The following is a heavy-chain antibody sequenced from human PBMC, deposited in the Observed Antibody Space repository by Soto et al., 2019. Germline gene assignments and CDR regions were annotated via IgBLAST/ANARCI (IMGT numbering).Heavy chain of an antibody. D-gene: IGHD2-2*01. V-gene: IGHV1-69*06. CDR2: IIPIFGTA. Sequence: SVKVSCKASGGTFSSYAISWVRQAPGQGLEWMGGIIPIFGTANYAQKFQGRVTITADKSTSTAYMELSSLRSEDTAVYYCASPRADIVVVPAAQSYGMDVWGQGTTVPSP. J-gene: IGHJ6*02. CDR1: GGTFSSYA. CDR3: ASPRADIVVVPAAQSYGMDV.